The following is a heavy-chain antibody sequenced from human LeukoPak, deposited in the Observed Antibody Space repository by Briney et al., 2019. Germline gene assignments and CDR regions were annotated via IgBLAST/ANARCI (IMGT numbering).Heavy chain of an antibody. CDR1: GFTFSSYA. J-gene: IGHJ4*02. CDR2: ISHDGSNK. V-gene: IGHV3-30*04. Sequence: GGSLRLSCAASGFTFSSYAMHWVRQAPGKGLEWVAGISHDGSNKYYADSVKGRFTISRDNSKNTLYLQMNSLRAEDTAVYYCARPHPRIAVAGTDYWGQGTLVTVSS. D-gene: IGHD6-19*01. CDR3: ARPHPRIAVAGTDY.